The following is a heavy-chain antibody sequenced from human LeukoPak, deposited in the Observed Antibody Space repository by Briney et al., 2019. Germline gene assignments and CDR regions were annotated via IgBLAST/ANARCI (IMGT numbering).Heavy chain of an antibody. D-gene: IGHD6-6*01. Sequence: QAGGSLRVSCAASGFTFSSYWMHWVRQAPGKGLVWVSSISSDGKSTTYADSVRGRFTISRDTAKNTLYLQMNSLRAEDTAVYYCARGAARYYNYWGQGTLVTVSS. V-gene: IGHV3-74*01. CDR3: ARGAARYYNY. J-gene: IGHJ4*02. CDR2: ISSDGKST. CDR1: GFTFSSYW.